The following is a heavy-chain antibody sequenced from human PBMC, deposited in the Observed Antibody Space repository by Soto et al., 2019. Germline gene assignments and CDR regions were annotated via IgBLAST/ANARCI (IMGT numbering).Heavy chain of an antibody. Sequence: SETLSLTCAVYGGSFSGYYWTWIRQPPGTGLEWIGEINHSGSTNYNPSLKSRVTISVDTSKNQFSLKLSSVTAADTAVYYCAREFRYYDILTGFSDYYGMDVWGQGTTVTVS. CDR3: AREFRYYDILTGFSDYYGMDV. D-gene: IGHD3-9*01. J-gene: IGHJ6*02. CDR2: INHSGST. V-gene: IGHV4-34*01. CDR1: GGSFSGYY.